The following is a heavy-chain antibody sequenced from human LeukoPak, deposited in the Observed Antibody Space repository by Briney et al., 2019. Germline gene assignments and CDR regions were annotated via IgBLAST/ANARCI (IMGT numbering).Heavy chain of an antibody. Sequence: SETLSLTCTVSGGSISSGDYYWSWIRQPPGKGLEWIGYIYYSGSTYYNPSLKSRVTISVDTPKNQFSLKLSSVTAADTAVYYCARSKETTVVGDRWDYYYYGMDVWGQGTTVTVSS. CDR2: IYYSGST. D-gene: IGHD4-23*01. CDR1: GGSISSGDYY. CDR3: ARSKETTVVGDRWDYYYYGMDV. J-gene: IGHJ6*02. V-gene: IGHV4-30-4*01.